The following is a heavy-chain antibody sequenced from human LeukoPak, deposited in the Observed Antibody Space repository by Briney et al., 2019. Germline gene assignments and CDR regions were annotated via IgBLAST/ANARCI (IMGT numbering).Heavy chain of an antibody. CDR3: ARHATGSYSVPWLDP. V-gene: IGHV4-59*08. CDR1: GASISSHY. J-gene: IGHJ5*02. Sequence: SETLSLTCTVSGASISSHYWSSIRQPPGKGLEWIGYISHSGTTVYNPSLKSRVTIFGDTSKNQFSLRLTSLTAADTAVYYCARHATGSYSVPWLDPWGQGTLVTVSS. D-gene: IGHD3-10*01. CDR2: ISHSGTT.